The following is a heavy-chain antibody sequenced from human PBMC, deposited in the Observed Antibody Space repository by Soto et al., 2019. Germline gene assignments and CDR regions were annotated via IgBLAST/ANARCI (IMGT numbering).Heavy chain of an antibody. V-gene: IGHV1-69*13. J-gene: IGHJ6*02. Sequence: GAPGKGARKGSGAAMPRPSVHLVCQPPRERAEWLGGIFPIFGTANYAHKFQGRVTITADESTSTAYMELSSLRSEDTAVYYCARVDYYEDPEAQTYYYYGMDVSGQGTTVPVSS. D-gene: IGHD3-22*01. CDR1: GAAMPRPS. CDR3: ARVDYYEDPEAQTYYYYGMDV. CDR2: IFPIFGTA.